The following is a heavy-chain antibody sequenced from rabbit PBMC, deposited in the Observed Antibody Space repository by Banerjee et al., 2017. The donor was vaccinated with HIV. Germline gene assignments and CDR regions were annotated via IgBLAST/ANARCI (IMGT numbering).Heavy chain of an antibody. V-gene: IGHV1S45*01. J-gene: IGHJ2*01. CDR2: IGIGSGTT. CDR3: ARGGVASTGYTYAFDP. Sequence: QEQLVESGGGLVKPEGSLTLTCTASGFSFSNKYVMCWVRQAPGKGLEWIGCIGIGSGTTYYASWAKGRFTITKTSSTTVTLQMTSLTAADTATYFCARGGVASTGYTYAFDPWGPGTLVTVS. D-gene: IGHD1-1*01. CDR1: GFSFSNKYV.